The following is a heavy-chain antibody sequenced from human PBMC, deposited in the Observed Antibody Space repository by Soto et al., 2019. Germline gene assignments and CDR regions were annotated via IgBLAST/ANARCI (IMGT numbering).Heavy chain of an antibody. CDR3: VRGMQLWRLAF. J-gene: IGHJ1*01. CDR2: INTDGSVA. D-gene: IGHD2-21*01. Sequence: GGSLRLSWAASGLTFRSYWMHWVRQAPGKGLVWVSRINTDGSVAMYVDSVKGRFTISRDNAKNTLYLHMNSLRAEDTAVYYCVRGMQLWRLAFWSQGTLVTVSS. V-gene: IGHV3-74*03. CDR1: GLTFRSYW.